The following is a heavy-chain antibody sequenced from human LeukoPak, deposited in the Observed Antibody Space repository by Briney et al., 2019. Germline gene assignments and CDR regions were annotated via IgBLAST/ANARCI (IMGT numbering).Heavy chain of an antibody. J-gene: IGHJ4*02. CDR1: GFTFSNYA. V-gene: IGHV3-23*01. Sequence: QTGGSLRLSCAASGFTFSNYAMSWVRQAPGRGLEWVSAISGSSGLTYYADSVKGRFTISRDNSKNTLYLQMNSLRAEDTAVYYCANHKYSSSWSGLDYWGQGTLVTVSS. CDR3: ANHKYSSSWSGLDY. CDR2: ISGSSGLT. D-gene: IGHD6-13*01.